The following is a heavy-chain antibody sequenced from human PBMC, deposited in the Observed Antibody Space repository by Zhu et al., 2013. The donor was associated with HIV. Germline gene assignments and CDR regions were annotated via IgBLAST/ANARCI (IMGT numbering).Heavy chain of an antibody. V-gene: IGHV1-2*02. D-gene: IGHD6-6*01. CDR3: ANYRSSEQHNWFDP. CDR2: INPNSGGT. Sequence: QVQLVQSGAEVKKPGASVKVSCKASGYTFTSYFMHWVRQAPGQGLEWMGWINPNSGGTNYAQKFQGRVTMTRDTSISTAYMELSSLRSDDTAVYYCANYRSSEQHNWFDPWGQGTLVTVSS. CDR1: GYTFTSYF. J-gene: IGHJ5*02.